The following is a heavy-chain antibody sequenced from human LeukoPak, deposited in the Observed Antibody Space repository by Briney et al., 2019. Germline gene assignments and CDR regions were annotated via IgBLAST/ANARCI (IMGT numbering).Heavy chain of an antibody. D-gene: IGHD3-10*01. CDR3: SYMIRGVTNHPIY. Sequence: PGGSLRLSCAASGFTVSSSYMRWVRQAPGKGLEWVSVIYSGGSTYYADTVKGRFTIARDNSKTTLYLQMNSLRAEDTAVYYCSYMIRGVTNHPIYWGQGSLVTVSS. V-gene: IGHV3-53*01. CDR1: GFTVSSSY. CDR2: IYSGGST. J-gene: IGHJ4*02.